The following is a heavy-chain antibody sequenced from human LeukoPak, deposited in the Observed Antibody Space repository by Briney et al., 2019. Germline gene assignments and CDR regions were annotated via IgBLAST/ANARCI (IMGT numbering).Heavy chain of an antibody. D-gene: IGHD2-15*01. CDR2: INPNSGGT. J-gene: IGHJ3*02. CDR1: GYTFTNYG. V-gene: IGHV1-2*02. Sequence: ASVKVSCRTSGYTFTNYGISWVRQAPGLGLEWMGWINPNSGGTNYAQKFQGRVTMTRDTSISTAYMELSRLRSDDTAVYYCARGRSSSAFDIWGQGTMVTVSS. CDR3: ARGRSSSAFDI.